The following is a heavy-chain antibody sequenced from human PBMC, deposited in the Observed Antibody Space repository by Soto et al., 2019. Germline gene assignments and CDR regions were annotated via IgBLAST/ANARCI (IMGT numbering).Heavy chain of an antibody. J-gene: IGHJ4*02. D-gene: IGHD2-15*01. CDR3: ARASGIVVVVAATLGYYFDY. CDR2: IYYSGST. Sequence: QVQLQESGPGLVKPSQTLSLTCTVSGGSISSGGYYWSWIRQHTGKGLEWIGYIYYSGSTYYNPSLKSRVTISVDTSKNQFSLKLSSVTAADTAVYYCARASGIVVVVAATLGYYFDYWGQGTLVTVSS. V-gene: IGHV4-31*03. CDR1: GGSISSGGYY.